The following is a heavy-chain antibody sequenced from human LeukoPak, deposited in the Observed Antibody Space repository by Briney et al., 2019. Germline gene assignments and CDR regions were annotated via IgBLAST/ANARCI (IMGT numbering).Heavy chain of an antibody. CDR1: GFTFSSYA. CDR2: INQDGSEK. V-gene: IGHV3-7*01. J-gene: IGHJ4*02. D-gene: IGHD2-2*01. CDR3: ARWDVVVPATHCFDY. Sequence: PGGSLRLSCAASGFTFSSYAMSWVRQAPGKGLEWVANINQDGSEKYYVDSVKGRFTISRDNAKNSLYLQMNSLRAEDTAVYYCARWDVVVPATHCFDYWGQGTLVTVSS.